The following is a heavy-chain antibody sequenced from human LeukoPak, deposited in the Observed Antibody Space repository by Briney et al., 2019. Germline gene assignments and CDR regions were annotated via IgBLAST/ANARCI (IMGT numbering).Heavy chain of an antibody. CDR3: ASVYCSGGSCPFDY. CDR1: GGSISSYY. D-gene: IGHD2-15*01. Sequence: PSETLSLTCTVSGGSISSYYWSWIRQPPGKGLEWIGYIGDIYYSGSTNYNPSLRSRVTISVDTSKNQFSLKLTSVTAADTAVYYCASVYCSGGSCPFDYWGQGTLVTVSS. V-gene: IGHV4-59*01. CDR2: IGDIYYSGST. J-gene: IGHJ4*02.